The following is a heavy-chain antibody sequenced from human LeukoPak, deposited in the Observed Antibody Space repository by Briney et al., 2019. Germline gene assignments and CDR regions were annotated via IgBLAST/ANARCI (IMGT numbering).Heavy chain of an antibody. CDR3: AKVPQPYSSSWFDP. V-gene: IGHV3-23*01. CDR1: GFTFSSYA. D-gene: IGHD6-13*01. Sequence: GGSLRLSCAASGFTFSSYAMSWVRQAPGKGLEWVSAISGSGGSTYYADSVKGRFTISRDNSKDTLYLQMNSLRAEDTAVYYCAKVPQPYSSSWFDPWGQGTLVTVSS. J-gene: IGHJ5*02. CDR2: ISGSGGST.